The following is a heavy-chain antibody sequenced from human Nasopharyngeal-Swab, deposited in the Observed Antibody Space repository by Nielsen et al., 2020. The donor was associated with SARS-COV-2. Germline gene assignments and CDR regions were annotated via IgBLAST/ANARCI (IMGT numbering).Heavy chain of an antibody. Sequence: SVKVSCKASGGTFSSYAISWVRQAPGQGLEWMGRIIPILGIANYAQKFQGRVTITADKSTSTAYMELSSLRSEDTAVYYCARGQGSGSYAVDYWGQGTLVTVSS. CDR2: IIPILGIA. D-gene: IGHD3-10*01. CDR3: ARGQGSGSYAVDY. J-gene: IGHJ4*02. V-gene: IGHV1-69*04. CDR1: GGTFSSYA.